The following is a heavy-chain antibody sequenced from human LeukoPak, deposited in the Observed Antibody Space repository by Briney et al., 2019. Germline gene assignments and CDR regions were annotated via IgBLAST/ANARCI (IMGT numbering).Heavy chain of an antibody. CDR2: IYYSGST. Sequence: SRTLSLTCTVSGGSISSSSYYWGWTRQPPGKGLEWIGSIYYSGSTYYNPSLKSRVTISVDTSKNQFSLKLSSVTAADTAVYYCARRPGSSGYYWGQGTLVTVSS. CDR3: ARRPGSSGYY. V-gene: IGHV4-39*01. J-gene: IGHJ4*02. D-gene: IGHD3-22*01. CDR1: GGSISSSSYY.